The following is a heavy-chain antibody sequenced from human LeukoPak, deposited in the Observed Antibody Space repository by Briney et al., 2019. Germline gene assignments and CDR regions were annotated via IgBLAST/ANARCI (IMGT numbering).Heavy chain of an antibody. J-gene: IGHJ4*02. CDR2: VDPEDGET. Sequence: ASVKVSCKVSGYTFTDYYMHWVQQAPGKGLEWMGLVDPEDGETIYAEKFQGRVTITADTSTDTAYMELSSLRSEDTAVYYCARPAAITEERDYWGQGTLVTVSS. D-gene: IGHD2-2*02. V-gene: IGHV1-69-2*01. CDR3: ARPAAITEERDY. CDR1: GYTFTDYY.